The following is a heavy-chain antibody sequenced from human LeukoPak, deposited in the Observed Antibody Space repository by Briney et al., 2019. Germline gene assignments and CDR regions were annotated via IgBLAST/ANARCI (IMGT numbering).Heavy chain of an antibody. Sequence: ASVKVSCKASGYTFTSYDINWVRQATGQGLEWMGWMNPNSGNTGYAQKFQGRVTMTRNTSISTAYMELSSLRSEDTAVHYCARVLSSYSSSWYRLNYYGMDVWGQGTTVTVSS. CDR3: ARVLSSYSSSWYRLNYYGMDV. D-gene: IGHD6-13*01. CDR2: MNPNSGNT. J-gene: IGHJ6*02. V-gene: IGHV1-8*01. CDR1: GYTFTSYD.